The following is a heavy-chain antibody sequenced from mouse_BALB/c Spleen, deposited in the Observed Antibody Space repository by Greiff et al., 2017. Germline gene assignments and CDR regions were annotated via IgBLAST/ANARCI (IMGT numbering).Heavy chain of an antibody. CDR1: GYTFTSYW. CDR3: ARTDYRYDRGSGAMDY. CDR2: INPSTGYT. V-gene: IGHV1-7*01. D-gene: IGHD2-14*01. Sequence: VQLQQSGAELAKPGASVKMSCKASGYTFTSYWMHWVKQRPGQGLEWIGYINPSTGYTEYNQKFKDKATLTADKSSSTAYMQLSSLTSEDSAVYYCARTDYRYDRGSGAMDYWGQGTSVTVSS. J-gene: IGHJ4*01.